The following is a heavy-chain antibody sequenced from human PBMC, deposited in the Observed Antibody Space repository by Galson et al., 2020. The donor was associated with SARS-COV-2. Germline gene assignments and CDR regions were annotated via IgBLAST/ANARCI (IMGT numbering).Heavy chain of an antibody. J-gene: IGHJ4*02. V-gene: IGHV1-2*02. CDR2: INPNSGGT. Sequence: GESLKISCKASGYTFTGYYMHWVRQAPGQGLEWMGWINPNSGGTNYAQKFQGRVTMTRDTSISTAYMELSRLRSDDTAVYYCAHALAYYDSSGYYLTEYYFDYWGQGTLVTVSS. CDR1: GYTFTGYY. CDR3: AHALAYYDSSGYYLTEYYFDY. D-gene: IGHD3-22*01.